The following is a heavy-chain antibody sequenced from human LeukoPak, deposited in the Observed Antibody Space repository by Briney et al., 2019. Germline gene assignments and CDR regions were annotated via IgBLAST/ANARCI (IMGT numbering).Heavy chain of an antibody. CDR2: MNPNSGNT. Sequence: ASVKVSCKASGHTFTSYDINWVRQATGPGLEWMGWMNPNSGNTGYAQKFQGRVTMTRNTSISTAYMELSSLRSEDTAVYYCARVGSVAGTEFDYWGQGTLVTVSS. D-gene: IGHD6-19*01. CDR3: ARVGSVAGTEFDY. J-gene: IGHJ4*02. CDR1: GHTFTSYD. V-gene: IGHV1-8*01.